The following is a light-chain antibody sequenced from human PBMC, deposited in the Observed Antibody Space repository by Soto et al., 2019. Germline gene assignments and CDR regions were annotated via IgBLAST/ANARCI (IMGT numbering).Light chain of an antibody. CDR2: DVT. CDR3: SSYTISRTPYV. Sequence: QSALTQPASVSGSPGQSITISCTGTSSDVGGYDYVSWYQQHPGRPPKLVISDVTNRPSGVSNRFSGSKSGNTASLTISGLQDEDEAVYYCSSYTISRTPYVFGPGTQLTVL. J-gene: IGLJ1*01. V-gene: IGLV2-14*03. CDR1: SSDVGGYDY.